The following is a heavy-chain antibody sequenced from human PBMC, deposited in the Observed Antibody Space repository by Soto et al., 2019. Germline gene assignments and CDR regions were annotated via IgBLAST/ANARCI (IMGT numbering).Heavy chain of an antibody. J-gene: IGHJ6*02. D-gene: IGHD5-18*01. V-gene: IGHV1-69*13. CDR1: GGTFSSYA. CDR3: ARARGGGAMVHYYYYGMDV. Sequence: GASVKVSCKASGGTFSSYAISWVRQAPGQGLEWMGGIIPIFGTANYAQKFQGRVTITADESTSIAYMELSSLRSEDTAVYYCARARGGGAMVHYYYYGMDVWGQGTTVTVSS. CDR2: IIPIFGTA.